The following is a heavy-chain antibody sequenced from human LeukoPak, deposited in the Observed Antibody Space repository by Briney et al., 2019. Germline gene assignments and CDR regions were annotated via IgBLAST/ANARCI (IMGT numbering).Heavy chain of an antibody. CDR2: MNPNSGNT. Sequence: GASVKVSCKASGYTFTSYDINWVRQATGQGLEWMGWMNPNSGNTGYAQKFQGRVTMTRNTSISTAYMELSSLRSEDTAVYYCARAQRQIRERLVIIVYYFDYWGQGILVTVSS. CDR1: GYTFTSYD. V-gene: IGHV1-8*01. D-gene: IGHD3-9*01. CDR3: ARAQRQIRERLVIIVYYFDY. J-gene: IGHJ4*02.